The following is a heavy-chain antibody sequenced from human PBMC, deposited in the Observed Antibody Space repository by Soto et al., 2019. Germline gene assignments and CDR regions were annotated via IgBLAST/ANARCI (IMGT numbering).Heavy chain of an antibody. CDR1: GGSISSINW. CDR2: IYHSGTT. Sequence: QVQLQESGTGLVKPSGTLSLTCGVSGGSISSINWWSWVRQSPRKGLEWIGEIYHSGTTNYNPSLESRVTLSVDKSKNQIYLKLTSMTAADTAVYFCARSQGVSATHHFDAWGQGTLVTVSA. V-gene: IGHV4-4*02. D-gene: IGHD2-8*01. CDR3: ARSQGVSATHHFDA. J-gene: IGHJ5*02.